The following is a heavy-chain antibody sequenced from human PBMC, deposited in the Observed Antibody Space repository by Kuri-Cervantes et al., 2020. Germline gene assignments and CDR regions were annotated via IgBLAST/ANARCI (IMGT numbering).Heavy chain of an antibody. CDR1: GYTFTSYD. D-gene: IGHD3-10*01. Sequence: ASVNVSCKASGYTFTSYDIDWVRQATGQGLEWMGWMNPNSGNTGYAQKFQGRVTMTRNTSISTAYMGLSSLRSDDTAVYYCARDIPRNYGQTYFDYWGQGTLVTVSS. CDR2: MNPNSGNT. V-gene: IGHV1-8*01. CDR3: ARDIPRNYGQTYFDY. J-gene: IGHJ4*02.